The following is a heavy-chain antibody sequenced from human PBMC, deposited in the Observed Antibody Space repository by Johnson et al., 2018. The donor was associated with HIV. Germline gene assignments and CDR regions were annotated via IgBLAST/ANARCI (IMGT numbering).Heavy chain of an antibody. D-gene: IGHD2-2*01. V-gene: IGHV3-30*18. CDR1: GFTFSSYG. CDR3: AKGVVPAAADAFDI. CDR2: ISYDGSNK. Sequence: QLVESGGGVVQPGRSLRLSCAASGFTFSSYGMHWVRQAPGKGLEWVAVISYDGSNKYYADSVKGRFTISRDNSKNTLYLQMNSLRAEDTAVYYCAKGVVPAAADAFDIWGQGTMVTVSS. J-gene: IGHJ3*02.